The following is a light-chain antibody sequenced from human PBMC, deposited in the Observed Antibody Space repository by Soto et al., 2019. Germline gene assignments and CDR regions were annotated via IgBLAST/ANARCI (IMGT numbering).Light chain of an antibody. CDR2: DAS. CDR3: QRRRDWPLT. J-gene: IGKJ4*01. V-gene: IGKV3-11*01. CDR1: QSVSSY. Sequence: EIVLTQSPATLSLSPGERATLSCRASQSVSSYLAWYQQKPGQAPRLLISDASNRATGIPARFSGSGSGTDFTLTVSSLDPEDCAVYYCQRRRDWPLTFGGGTKVEI.